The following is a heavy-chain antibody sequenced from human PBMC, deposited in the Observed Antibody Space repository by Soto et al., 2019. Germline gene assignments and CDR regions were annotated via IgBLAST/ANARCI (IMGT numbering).Heavy chain of an antibody. CDR1: GYTFTTYG. Sequence: QVQLVQSGAEVKKPGASVKVSCKASGYTFTTYGIDWVRQAPGQGLEWMGWISGYNGNTNYAQKLQGRVTMTSDTSTNTAYMELRSPRSDDTAVYYCAREYGNYGPDYWGQGTLVTVSS. V-gene: IGHV1-18*01. CDR3: AREYGNYGPDY. J-gene: IGHJ4*02. CDR2: ISGYNGNT. D-gene: IGHD4-17*01.